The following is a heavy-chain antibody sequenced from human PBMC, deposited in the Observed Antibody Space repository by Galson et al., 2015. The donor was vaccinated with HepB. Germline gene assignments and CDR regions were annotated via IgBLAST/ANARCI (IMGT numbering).Heavy chain of an antibody. D-gene: IGHD2-21*01. V-gene: IGHV1-24*01. CDR3: ATVVEDCGGDCYSRLFDY. CDR1: GYTLTELS. CDR2: FDPEDGET. J-gene: IGHJ4*02. Sequence: VKVSCKVSGYTLTELSMHWVRQAPGKGLEWMGGFDPEDGETIYAQKFQGRVTMTEDTSTDTAYMELSSLRSEDTAVYYCATVVEDCGGDCYSRLFDYWGQGTLVTVSS.